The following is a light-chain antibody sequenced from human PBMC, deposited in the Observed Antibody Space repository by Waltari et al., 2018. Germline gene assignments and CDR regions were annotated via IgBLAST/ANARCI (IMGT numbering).Light chain of an antibody. CDR3: QAWDSSTYVV. CDR2: QDS. CDR1: KSGDKY. V-gene: IGLV3-1*01. Sequence: SPELTQPPSVSVSPRQTASIPLSGDKSGDKYACWYQQKPGQSPVLVIYQDSKRPSGIPERFSGSNSGNTATLTISGTQAMDEADYYCQAWDSSTYVVFGGGTKLTVL. J-gene: IGLJ2*01.